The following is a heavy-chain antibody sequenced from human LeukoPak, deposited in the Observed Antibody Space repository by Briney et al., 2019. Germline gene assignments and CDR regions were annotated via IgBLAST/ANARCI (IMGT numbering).Heavy chain of an antibody. V-gene: IGHV1-69*04. J-gene: IGHJ4*02. CDR2: IIPILGIA. CDR3: ARGGNGDYPFDY. Sequence: ASVKVSCKASGGTFSSYAISWVRQAPGQGLEWMGRIIPILGIANYAQKFQGRVTITADKSTSTAYMELSSLRSEDTAVYYCARGGNGDYPFDYWGQGTLVTVSS. CDR1: GGTFSSYA. D-gene: IGHD4-17*01.